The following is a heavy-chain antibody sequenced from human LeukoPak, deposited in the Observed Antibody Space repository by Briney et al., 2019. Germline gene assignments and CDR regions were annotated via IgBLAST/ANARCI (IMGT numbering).Heavy chain of an antibody. J-gene: IGHJ3*02. V-gene: IGHV4-59*01. CDR3: ARERGYGGGLDAFDI. CDR1: GGSISDYY. CDR2: IFGSGSS. Sequence: KASETLSLTCTVSGGSISDYYWSWIRQPPGKGLEWIGWIFGSGSSNYNPSLKSRVTISVDTSKNQFSLKLSSVTAADTAVYYCARERGYGGGLDAFDIWGQGTMVTVSS. D-gene: IGHD4-23*01.